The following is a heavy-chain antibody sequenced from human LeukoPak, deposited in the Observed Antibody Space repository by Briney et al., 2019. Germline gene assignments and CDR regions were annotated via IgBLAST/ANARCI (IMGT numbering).Heavy chain of an antibody. CDR3: ARGGGSHCEIDY. CDR2: IYHTGII. Sequence: PSETLSLTCAVSGGSISSSNWWTWVRPPPGKGLEWIGEIYHTGIINYNPSLKSRVTISVDKSMNQFSLRLTPVTAADTAVYFCARGGGSHCEIDYWGQGTLVTVSS. V-gene: IGHV4-4*02. J-gene: IGHJ4*02. D-gene: IGHD3-10*01. CDR1: GGSISSSNW.